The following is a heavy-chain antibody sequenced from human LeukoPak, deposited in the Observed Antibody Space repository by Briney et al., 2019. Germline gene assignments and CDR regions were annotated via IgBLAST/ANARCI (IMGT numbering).Heavy chain of an antibody. D-gene: IGHD7-27*01. Sequence: GGSLRLSCAASGFTVSSNYMSWVRQAPGKGLEWVSVIYSGGSTYYADSVKGRFTISRDNSKNTLYLQMNSLRAEDTAVYCCASTGDFGYYYMDVWGKGTTVTVSS. J-gene: IGHJ6*03. CDR1: GFTVSSNY. CDR3: ASTGDFGYYYMDV. CDR2: IYSGGST. V-gene: IGHV3-53*01.